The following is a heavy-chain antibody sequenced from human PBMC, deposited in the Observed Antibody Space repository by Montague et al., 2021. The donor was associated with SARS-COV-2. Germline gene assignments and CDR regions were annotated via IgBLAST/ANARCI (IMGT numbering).Heavy chain of an antibody. CDR2: IYYSGST. J-gene: IGHJ4*03. Sequence: SETLSLTCTVSGGSISSSSYYWGWIRQPPGKGLEWIGSIYYSGSTCYNPSLKSRVTISVGTSKNQFSLKLSSVTAADTAVYYCARPPGGLLWFGEFDYWGQGTTVTVSS. D-gene: IGHD3-10*01. CDR1: GGSISSSSYY. CDR3: ARPPGGLLWFGEFDY. V-gene: IGHV4-39*01.